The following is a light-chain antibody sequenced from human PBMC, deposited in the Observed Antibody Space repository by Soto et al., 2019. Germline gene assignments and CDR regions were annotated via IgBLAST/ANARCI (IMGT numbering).Light chain of an antibody. CDR1: SNIGAGYD. J-gene: IGLJ3*02. CDR2: GNS. CDR3: QSYDRNLRGWV. V-gene: IGLV1-40*01. Sequence: QSVLAQPPSVSGAPGQRVTISCSNIGAGYDVHWYQQLPGTAPKLLIFGNSRRPSGVPDRFSGAKSGTSASLAITGLQAEDEADYYCQSYDRNLRGWVFGGGTKLTVL.